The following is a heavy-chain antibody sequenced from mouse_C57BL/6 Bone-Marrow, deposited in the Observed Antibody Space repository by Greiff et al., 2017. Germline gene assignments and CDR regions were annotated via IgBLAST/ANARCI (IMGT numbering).Heavy chain of an antibody. J-gene: IGHJ3*01. Sequence: QVQLQQPGAELVMPGASVKLSCKASGYTFTSYWMHWVKQRPGQGLEWIGEIDPSDSYTNYNQKFKGKSTLTVDKSSSTAYMQLSSLTSEDSAVYYCARSGIYYDYDGFAYWGQGTLVTVSA. CDR1: GYTFTSYW. CDR3: ARSGIYYDYDGFAY. CDR2: IDPSDSYT. D-gene: IGHD2-4*01. V-gene: IGHV1-69*01.